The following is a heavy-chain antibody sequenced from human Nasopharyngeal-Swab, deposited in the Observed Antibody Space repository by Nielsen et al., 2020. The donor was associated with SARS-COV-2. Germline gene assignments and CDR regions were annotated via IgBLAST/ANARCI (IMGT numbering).Heavy chain of an antibody. CDR3: ARDSFSRVGAAGSSHYYYYGMDV. J-gene: IGHJ6*02. CDR2: IKQDGSEK. CDR1: GFTFSSYW. V-gene: IGHV3-7*01. Sequence: GESLKISCAASGFTFSSYWMSWVLQAPGKGLEWVANIKQDGSEKYYVDSVKGRFTISRDNAKNSLYLQMNSLRAEDTAVYYCARDSFSRVGAAGSSHYYYYGMDVWGQGTTVTVSS. D-gene: IGHD6-13*01.